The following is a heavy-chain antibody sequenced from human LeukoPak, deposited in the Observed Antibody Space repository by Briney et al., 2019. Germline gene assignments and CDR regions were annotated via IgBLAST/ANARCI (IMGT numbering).Heavy chain of an antibody. V-gene: IGHV1-2*02. CDR1: GYTFTSYY. CDR2: INPNSGGT. CDR3: ARVVKEGYSYGLNINWFDP. D-gene: IGHD5-18*01. J-gene: IGHJ5*02. Sequence: ASVKVSCKASGYTFTSYYMHWVRQAPGQGLEWMGWINPNSGGTNYAQKFQGRVTMTRDTSISTAYMELSRLRSDDTAVYYCARVVKEGYSYGLNINWFDPWGQGTLVTVSS.